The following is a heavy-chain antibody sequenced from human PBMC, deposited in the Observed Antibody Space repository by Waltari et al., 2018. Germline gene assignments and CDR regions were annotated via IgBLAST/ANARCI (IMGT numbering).Heavy chain of an antibody. Sequence: QVQLQESGPGLVKPSETLSLTCTGSGGSISSYYWSWSRQPPGKGLEWIGYIHYSGSTNYNPSLKSRVTISVDTSKNQFSLKLSSVTAADTAVYYCARCGYISAAGFDPWGQGTLVTVSS. J-gene: IGHJ5*02. CDR3: ARCGYISAAGFDP. V-gene: IGHV4-59*01. D-gene: IGHD6-13*01. CDR2: IHYSGST. CDR1: GGSISSYY.